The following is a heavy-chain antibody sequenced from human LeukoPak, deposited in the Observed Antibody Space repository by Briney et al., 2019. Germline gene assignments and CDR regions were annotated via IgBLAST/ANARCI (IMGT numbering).Heavy chain of an antibody. CDR3: AKPPYCSGGSCYSVGYFDL. CDR2: ISYDGSNK. D-gene: IGHD2-15*01. CDR1: GFTFSSYG. V-gene: IGHV3-30*18. J-gene: IGHJ2*01. Sequence: GGSLRLSCAASGFTFSSYGMHWVRQAPGKGLEWVAVISYDGSNKYYADPVKGRFTISRDNSKNTLYLQMNSLRAEDTAVYYCAKPPYCSGGSCYSVGYFDLWGRGTLVTVSS.